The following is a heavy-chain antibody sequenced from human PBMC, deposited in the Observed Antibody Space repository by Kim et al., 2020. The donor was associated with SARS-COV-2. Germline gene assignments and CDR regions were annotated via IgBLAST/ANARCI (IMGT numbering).Heavy chain of an antibody. CDR1: GFTFNTYG. CDR2: ITPDGGEN. D-gene: IGHD6-13*01. J-gene: IGHJ6*02. V-gene: IGHV3-30*03. Sequence: GGSLRLSCAASGFTFNTYGMHWVRQAPGKGLEWVAIITPDGGENYYVDSVKGRFTISRDNSKNSLYLEMNSLRAEDTALYYCARAVQPPPRYYSGMDACGPGDTCTLSS. CDR3: ARAVQPPPRYYSGMDA.